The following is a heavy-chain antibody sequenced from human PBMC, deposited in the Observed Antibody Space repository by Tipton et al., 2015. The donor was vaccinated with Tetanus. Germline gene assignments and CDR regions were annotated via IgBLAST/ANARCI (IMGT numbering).Heavy chain of an antibody. CDR1: GGSVSSYY. Sequence: TLSLTCTVSGGSVSSYYWTWFRQPPGKRLEWIGFVSSSGNSNYSPSLTGRVSMSLDTSKQQFSRSLTSATAADTAVYYCARGWSECRSWSCSPFDSWGQGTLVTVSS. J-gene: IGHJ4*02. V-gene: IGHV4-4*07. CDR2: VSSSGNS. D-gene: IGHD1-26*01. CDR3: ARGWSECRSWSCSPFDS.